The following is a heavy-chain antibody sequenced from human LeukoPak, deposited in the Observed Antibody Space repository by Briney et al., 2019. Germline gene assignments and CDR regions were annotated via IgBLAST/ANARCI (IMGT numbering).Heavy chain of an antibody. J-gene: IGHJ6*02. CDR3: ADSYGSGSLMDYYYGMDV. V-gene: IGHV3-23*01. CDR1: GFSFSSYA. D-gene: IGHD3-10*01. CDR2: ITGSGGDT. Sequence: HTGGSLRLSCASSGFSFSSYALTWVRQAPGEGLEWVSSITGSGGDTYYADSVKGRFTISRDNSKNTLYLHMNSLRAEDTAVYYCADSYGSGSLMDYYYGMDVWGQGTTVIVSS.